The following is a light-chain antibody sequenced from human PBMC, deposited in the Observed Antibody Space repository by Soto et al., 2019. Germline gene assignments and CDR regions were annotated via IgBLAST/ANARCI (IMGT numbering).Light chain of an antibody. CDR2: DAS. CDR1: QGINSA. J-gene: IGKJ1*01. V-gene: IGKV1-13*02. Sequence: AIQLTQSPSYLSASVGGRITITCRASQGINSALAWYQLIPGKAPKLLIYDASSLETGVPSRFSGSGSGTDFTLTISSLQSEDVAVYYCHQYRVLTFGPGTKVEIK. CDR3: HQYRVLT.